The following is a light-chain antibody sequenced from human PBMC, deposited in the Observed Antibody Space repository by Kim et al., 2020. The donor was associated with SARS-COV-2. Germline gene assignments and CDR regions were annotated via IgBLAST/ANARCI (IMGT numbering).Light chain of an antibody. CDR2: ETS. CDR3: MQYDDLPYT. Sequence: GDRFTITGQASQDSSYRVNWYQQRPGKAPKVVIAETSNVQSGAPSRFRGSGSGTEFTFSINNLQPEDIETYYCMQYDDLPYTFGRGTKLEI. V-gene: IGKV1-33*01. CDR1: QDSSYR. J-gene: IGKJ2*01.